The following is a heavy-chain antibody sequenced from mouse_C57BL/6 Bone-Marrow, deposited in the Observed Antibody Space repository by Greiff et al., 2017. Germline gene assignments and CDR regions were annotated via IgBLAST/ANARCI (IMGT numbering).Heavy chain of an antibody. V-gene: IGHV3-6*01. CDR2: ISYDGSN. D-gene: IGHD1-1*01. CDR3: ASLLHYYGSSGYFDV. J-gene: IGHJ1*03. CDR1: GYSITSGYY. Sequence: ESGPGLVKPSQSLSLTCSVTGYSITSGYYWNWIRQFPGNKLEWMGYISYDGSNNFNPSLKNRISITRDTSKNQFFLKLNSVTTEDTATYYCASLLHYYGSSGYFDVWGTGTTVTVSS.